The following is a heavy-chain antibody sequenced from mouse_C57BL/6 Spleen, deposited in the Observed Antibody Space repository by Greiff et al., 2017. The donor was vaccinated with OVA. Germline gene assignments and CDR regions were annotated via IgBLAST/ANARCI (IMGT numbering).Heavy chain of an antibody. D-gene: IGHD1-1*02. CDR3: ARSGGAAWFAY. CDR1: GYTITSSW. V-gene: IGHV1-52*01. CDR2: IDPSDSET. J-gene: IGHJ3*01. Sequence: QVQLKQPVAELVRPGSSVKLSCTASGYTITSSWMHWVKQRPIQVLEWIGNIDPSDSETHYNQKFKDKATLTVDKSSSTAYMQLSSLTSEDSAIYYCARSGGAAWFAYWGQGTLVTVSA.